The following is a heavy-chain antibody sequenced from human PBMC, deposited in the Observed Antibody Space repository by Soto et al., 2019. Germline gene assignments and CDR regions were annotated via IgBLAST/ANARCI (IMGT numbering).Heavy chain of an antibody. D-gene: IGHD3-22*01. CDR2: IYYSGST. CDR1: GGSISSSSYY. V-gene: IGHV4-39*07. J-gene: IGHJ4*02. Sequence: SETLSLTCTVSGGSISSSSYYWGWIRQPPGKGLEWIGSIYYSGSTYYNPPLRSRVTISVDTSKNQFSLRLSSVTAADTAVYYCARARHYDSNGYYPFDYWGQGILVTVSS. CDR3: ARARHYDSNGYYPFDY.